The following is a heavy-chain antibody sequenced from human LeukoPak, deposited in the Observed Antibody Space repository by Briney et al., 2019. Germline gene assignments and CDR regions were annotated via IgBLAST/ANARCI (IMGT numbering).Heavy chain of an antibody. J-gene: IGHJ4*02. CDR1: GFTFSNFA. Sequence: GGSLRLSCAASGFTFSNFAMSWVRQAPGKGLEWVSAISGSGGSTYYADSVKGRFTISRDNAKNSLYLQMNSLRAEDTAVYYCARDHQIAAAGRGDVNTFDYWGQGTLVTVSS. CDR2: ISGSGGST. D-gene: IGHD6-13*01. CDR3: ARDHQIAAAGRGDVNTFDY. V-gene: IGHV3-23*01.